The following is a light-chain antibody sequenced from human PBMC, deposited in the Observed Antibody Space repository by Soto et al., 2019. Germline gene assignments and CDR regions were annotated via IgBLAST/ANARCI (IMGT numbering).Light chain of an antibody. V-gene: IGLV2-14*01. J-gene: IGLJ1*01. Sequence: QSVLTQPASVSGSPGQSITISCTGTSSDVGGYNYVSWYQRHPGKAPKLMIYDVSNRPSGVSNRFSGSKSGNTASLTISGLQAEDEADYYCSSYTSSSTLVFGTGTKLTVL. CDR1: SSDVGGYNY. CDR3: SSYTSSSTLV. CDR2: DVS.